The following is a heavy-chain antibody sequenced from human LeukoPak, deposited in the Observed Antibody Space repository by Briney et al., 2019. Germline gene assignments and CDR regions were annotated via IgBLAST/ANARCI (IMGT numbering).Heavy chain of an antibody. CDR3: ARRAHSGYDKGTSWFDP. D-gene: IGHD5-12*01. V-gene: IGHV4-59*11. CDR1: GGFISGHY. CDR2: IYNSGST. Sequence: SETLSLTCTVSGGFISGHYWTWIRQPPGKGLEWIGYIYNSGSTKYSPSLKSRVTISVDTSKNQFSLKLSSVTAADTAVYYCARRAHSGYDKGTSWFDPGAREPWSPSPQ. J-gene: IGHJ5*02.